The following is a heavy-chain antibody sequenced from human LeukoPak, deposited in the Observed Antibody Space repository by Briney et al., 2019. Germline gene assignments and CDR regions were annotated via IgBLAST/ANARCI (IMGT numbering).Heavy chain of an antibody. CDR2: IYTSGST. V-gene: IGHV4-61*02. J-gene: IGHJ4*02. D-gene: IGHD6-13*01. CDR3: ARDGSTRPFDY. Sequence: PSQTLSLTCTVSGGSISSGSYYWSWIRQPAGKGLEWIGRIYTSGSTNYNPSLKSRVTISVDTSKNQFSLKLSSVTAADTAVYYCARDGSTRPFDYWGQGTLVTVSS. CDR1: GGSISSGSYY.